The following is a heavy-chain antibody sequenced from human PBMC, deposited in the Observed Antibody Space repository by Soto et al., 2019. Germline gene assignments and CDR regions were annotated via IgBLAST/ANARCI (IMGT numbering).Heavy chain of an antibody. CDR1: GYTFTSYA. V-gene: IGHV1-3*05. CDR3: ARGSGPMIEWH. J-gene: IGHJ4*02. CDR2: INAGNGNT. Sequence: QVQLVQSGAEEKKPGASVKVSCKASGYTFTSYAMHWVRQAPGQRLEWMGWINAGNGNTKYSQKFQGRVIITRDTSASTAYMELSSLRSEDTAVYYCARGSGPMIEWHWGQGTLVTVSS. D-gene: IGHD3-22*01.